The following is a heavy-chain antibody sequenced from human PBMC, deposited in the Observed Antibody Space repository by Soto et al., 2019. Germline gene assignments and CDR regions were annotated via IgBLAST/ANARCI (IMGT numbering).Heavy chain of an antibody. Sequence: QVQLQESGPGLVKPSQTLSLTCTVSGGSISSGGYYWSWIRQHPGKGLEWIGYIYYSGSTYYNPSLKSRVTMSVDTSKNQFSLKLSSVTAADTALYYCARRSIAATGWWFDPWGQGTLVTVSS. CDR3: ARRSIAATGWWFDP. D-gene: IGHD6-13*01. CDR1: GGSISSGGYY. V-gene: IGHV4-31*03. J-gene: IGHJ5*02. CDR2: IYYSGST.